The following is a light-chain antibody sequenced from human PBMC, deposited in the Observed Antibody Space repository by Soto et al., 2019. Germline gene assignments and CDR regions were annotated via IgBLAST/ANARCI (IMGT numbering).Light chain of an antibody. V-gene: IGKV3-11*01. CDR3: QHRSNWPPT. Sequence: DIVLTQSPATLSLSPGERATLSCRAGRSISSYLAWYQHKPGQAPRLLIYDASNRATGIPARFSGSGSGTDFTLTISSPEPEDFAVYYCQHRSNWPPTFGGGTRVEIK. CDR1: RSISSY. J-gene: IGKJ4*01. CDR2: DAS.